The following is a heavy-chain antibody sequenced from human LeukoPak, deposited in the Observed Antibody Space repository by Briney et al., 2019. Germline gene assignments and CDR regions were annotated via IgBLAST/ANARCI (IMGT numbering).Heavy chain of an antibody. CDR2: IKQDGSEK. D-gene: IGHD5-24*01. J-gene: IGHJ6*02. CDR1: GFTFSSYW. CDR3: ARDSRDGYRPYLDYGMDV. V-gene: IGHV3-7*03. Sequence: PGGSLRLSCEASGFTFSSYWMSWVRQAPGKGLEWVANIKQDGSEKYYVDSVKGRFTISRDNAKYSLYLQMNSLRAEDTAVYYCARDSRDGYRPYLDYGMDVWGQGTTVTVSS.